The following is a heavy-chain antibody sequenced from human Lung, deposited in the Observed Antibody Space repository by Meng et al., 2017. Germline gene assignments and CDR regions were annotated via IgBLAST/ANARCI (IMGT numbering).Heavy chain of an antibody. CDR3: AKALGWGSSPDY. CDR1: GYTFTAYY. V-gene: IGHV1-2*06. Sequence: QVQLVQSGADVKKPGASVKVSCKASGYTFTAYYIHWVRQAPGQGLEWMGRINPNSGGTNFAQKFQGRVIMTRDTSISTAYMELSSLGFDDTAVYYCAKALGWGSSPDYWGQGILVHRLL. CDR2: INPNSGGT. D-gene: IGHD2-21*01. J-gene: IGHJ4*02.